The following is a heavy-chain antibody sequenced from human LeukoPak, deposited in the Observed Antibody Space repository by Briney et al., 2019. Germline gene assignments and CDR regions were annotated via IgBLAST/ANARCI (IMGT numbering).Heavy chain of an antibody. CDR1: GYSISSGYY. V-gene: IGHV4-38-2*01. D-gene: IGHD1-14*01. J-gene: IGHJ4*02. Sequence: PSETLCLTCAVSGYSISSGYYWGWIRQPPGKGLEWIGNIFHSRSNYYNPSLKSRVTISVDTSKNQFSLKLNSVTAADTAVYYCARSWGGPELPVWGQGTLVTVSS. CDR2: IFHSRSN. CDR3: ARSWGGPELPV.